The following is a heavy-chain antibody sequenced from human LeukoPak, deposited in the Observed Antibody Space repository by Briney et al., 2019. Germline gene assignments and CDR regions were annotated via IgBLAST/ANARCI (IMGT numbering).Heavy chain of an antibody. CDR1: GGSISRAGYY. J-gene: IGHJ4*02. D-gene: IGHD3-3*01. V-gene: IGHV4-31*11. Sequence: PSETLSLTCAVSGGSISRAGYYWSWIRQHPGKGVEWIGYIYYSGSTYYNPSLKSRVTISVDTSKNQFSLKLTSVTAADTAVYYCARLTPGRDPLRFLSPWGQGTLVTVSS. CDR2: IYYSGST. CDR3: ARLTPGRDPLRFLSP.